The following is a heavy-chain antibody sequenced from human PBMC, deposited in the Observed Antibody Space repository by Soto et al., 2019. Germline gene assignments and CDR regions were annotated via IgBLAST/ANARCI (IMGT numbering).Heavy chain of an antibody. D-gene: IGHD2-15*01. V-gene: IGHV3-30*18. CDR2: ISYDGSNK. CDR1: GFTFSSYG. Sequence: GGSLRLSCAASGFTFSSYGMHWVRQAPGKGLEWVAVISYDGSNKYYADSVKGRFTISRDNSKNTLYLQMNSLRAEDTAVHYCAKDRAQVYCSGGSCYFSHFDYWGQGTLVTVSS. J-gene: IGHJ4*02. CDR3: AKDRAQVYCSGGSCYFSHFDY.